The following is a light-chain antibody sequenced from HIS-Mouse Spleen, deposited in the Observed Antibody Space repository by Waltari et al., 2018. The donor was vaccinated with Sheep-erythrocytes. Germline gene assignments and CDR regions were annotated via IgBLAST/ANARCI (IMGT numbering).Light chain of an antibody. CDR1: SGNNVGTYR. J-gene: IGLJ3*02. CDR3: MIWHSSAWV. CDR2: YKSDSDK. V-gene: IGLV5-45*03. Sequence: QAVLTQPSSLSASPGASASLTCTLRSGNNVGTYRIYWYQQKPGSPPQYLLRYKSDSDKQQGSGVPIRFSGSKDASANAGILLISGLQAEDEADYYCMIWHSSAWVFGGGTKLTVL.